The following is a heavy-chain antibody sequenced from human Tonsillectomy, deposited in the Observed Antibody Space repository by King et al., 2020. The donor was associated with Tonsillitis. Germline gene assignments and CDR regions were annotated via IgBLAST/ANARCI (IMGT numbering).Heavy chain of an antibody. Sequence: QLQESGSGLVKPSQTLSLTCAVSGGSISSGGHSWSWIRQPPGKGLEWIGYIYHSGSTYYNPSLKSRVTISVDRSKNQFSLKLSFVTAADTAVYYCARGLEVIPTGDYYYYGMDVWGQGTTVTVSS. CDR3: ARGLEVIPTGDYYYYGMDV. CDR1: GGSISSGGHS. CDR2: IYHSGST. V-gene: IGHV4-30-2*01. D-gene: IGHD3-22*01. J-gene: IGHJ6*02.